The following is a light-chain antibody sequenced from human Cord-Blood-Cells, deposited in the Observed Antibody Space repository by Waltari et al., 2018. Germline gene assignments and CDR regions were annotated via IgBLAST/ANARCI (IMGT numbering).Light chain of an antibody. CDR2: KDS. CDR3: QSADSSGTYWV. Sequence: SYELTQPPSVSVSPGQTARITCSGDALPQHYAYWYQQKPGQAPVLVIYKDSERSSGIPERFSGSSSGTTVTLTISGVQAEDEADYYCQSADSSGTYWVFGGGTKLTVL. J-gene: IGLJ3*02. V-gene: IGLV3-25*02. CDR1: ALPQHY.